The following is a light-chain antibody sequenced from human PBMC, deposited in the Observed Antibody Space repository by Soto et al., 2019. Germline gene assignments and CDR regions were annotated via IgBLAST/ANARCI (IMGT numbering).Light chain of an antibody. CDR1: LDIRND. CDR2: DAS. V-gene: IGKV1-17*01. CDR3: LPHKSYPLT. Sequence: DIQVTQSPSSLSASVGDRVSITCRASLDIRNDLDWYQQQPGKAPKRLIYDASNFQSGVPSRFSGAGSGAEFTLTINGLLSEDFATYFCLPHKSYPLTIGQGTNV. J-gene: IGKJ1*01.